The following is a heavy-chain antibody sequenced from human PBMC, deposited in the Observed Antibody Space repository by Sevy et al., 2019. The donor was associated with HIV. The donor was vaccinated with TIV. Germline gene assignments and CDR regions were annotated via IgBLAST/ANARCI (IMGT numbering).Heavy chain of an antibody. J-gene: IGHJ4*02. CDR2: IHSDDTT. V-gene: IGHV3-66*01. Sequence: GGYLRLSCAASGFTVNSNYMTWVRQAPGKGLEGVSVIHSDDTTYHAESVKDRFTISRDNFKNTLYLHMSSLRAEDTAVYYCARGKSGYGYALNYWGQGILVTVSS. CDR1: GFTVNSNY. D-gene: IGHD5-18*01. CDR3: ARGKSGYGYALNY.